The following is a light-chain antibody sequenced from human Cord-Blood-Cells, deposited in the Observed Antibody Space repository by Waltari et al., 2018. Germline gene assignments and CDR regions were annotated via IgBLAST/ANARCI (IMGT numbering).Light chain of an antibody. CDR1: SANIGAGSD. Sequence: QSVLPPPPSVSGAPGQRVTIPCTWRSANIGAGSDLPCYQQLPGTAPKLLIYGNSNRPSGVPDRFSGSKSGTSASLAITGLQAEDEADYYCQSYDSSLSGVVFGGGTKLTVL. J-gene: IGLJ2*01. CDR2: GNS. V-gene: IGLV1-40*01. CDR3: QSYDSSLSGVV.